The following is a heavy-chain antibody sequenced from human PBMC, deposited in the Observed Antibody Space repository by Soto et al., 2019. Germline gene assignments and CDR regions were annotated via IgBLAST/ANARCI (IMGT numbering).Heavy chain of an antibody. V-gene: IGHV3-33*01. J-gene: IGHJ4*02. CDR2: IWYDGSDK. D-gene: IGHD5-18*01. Sequence: GGSLRLSCAASGFTFSAYPMHWVRQAPGKGLEWVTLIWYDGSDKYYADSVKGRFTISRDDSKNTLYLQMDSLRAEDTAVYFCVIGNGYSYGAFFYYWGQGALVTV. CDR1: GFTFSAYP. CDR3: VIGNGYSYGAFFYY.